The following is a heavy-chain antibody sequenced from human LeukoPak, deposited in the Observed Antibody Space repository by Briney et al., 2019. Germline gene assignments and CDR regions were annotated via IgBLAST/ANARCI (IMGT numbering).Heavy chain of an antibody. J-gene: IGHJ4*02. CDR3: ATDLSGRQDY. D-gene: IGHD5-12*01. CDR1: GFTFSRYW. V-gene: IGHV3-74*01. Sequence: PGGSLRLSCAASGFTFSRYWMHWVRQAPGKGLVWVSRIDEYGTTINYADSVKGRFTISRNNAGDTLFLQMNSLRAEDTGAYYCATDLSGRQDYWGQGTLVTVSS. CDR2: IDEYGTTI.